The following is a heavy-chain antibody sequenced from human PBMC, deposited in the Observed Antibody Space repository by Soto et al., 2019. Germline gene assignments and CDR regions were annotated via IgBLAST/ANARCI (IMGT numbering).Heavy chain of an antibody. CDR2: IYHSGTS. Sequence: SETLSLTCTVSGGSISSYYWSWIRQPPGKGLEWIGYIYHSGTSYYNPSLKSRVTISVDTSKNQFSLKLSSVTAADTAVYYCARGRVIVVDYWGQGTLVTVSS. CDR3: ARGRVIVVDY. D-gene: IGHD3-22*01. V-gene: IGHV4-59*06. CDR1: GGSISSYY. J-gene: IGHJ4*02.